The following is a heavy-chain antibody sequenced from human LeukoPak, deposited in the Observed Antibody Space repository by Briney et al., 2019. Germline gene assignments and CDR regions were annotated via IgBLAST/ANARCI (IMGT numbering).Heavy chain of an antibody. CDR2: ITSDGSRT. CDR3: SREKLEPSRRPFDP. J-gene: IGHJ5*02. V-gene: IGHV3-74*03. Sequence: GGSLRLSCAASVITFSSHWMHWVRQTPEKGVVWVSRITSDGSRTTYADSVKGRFTISRDNAKNTLYLQMNSLRAEDTAVYDCSREKLEPSRRPFDPWGQGTLVTVSS. D-gene: IGHD1-1*01. CDR1: VITFSSHW.